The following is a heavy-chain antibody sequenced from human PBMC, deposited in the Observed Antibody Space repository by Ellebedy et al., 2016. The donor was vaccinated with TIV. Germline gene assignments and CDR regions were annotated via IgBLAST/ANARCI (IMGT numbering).Heavy chain of an antibody. V-gene: IGHV3-48*02. CDR1: GFTFSSYS. J-gene: IGHJ4*02. Sequence: PGGSLRLSCAVSGFTFSSYSMFWVRQAPGKGLEWVSYITSSSGDIYNADPVKGRFTISSDNAKNSLYLQMNSLRDEYTAVYYCSAGYRGGLYGIDHWGQGTLFIVSS. CDR2: ITSSSGDI. CDR3: SAGYRGGLYGIDH. D-gene: IGHD6-19*01.